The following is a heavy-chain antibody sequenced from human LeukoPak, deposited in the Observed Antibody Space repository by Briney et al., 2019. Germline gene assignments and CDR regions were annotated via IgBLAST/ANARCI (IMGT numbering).Heavy chain of an antibody. J-gene: IGHJ4*02. Sequence: GPLRLSCAASGFTFSSYSMNWVRQAPGKGLEWAPSIRSSSSYIHYADSLKGRFTISRDSAKNSLYLQLNSLRAEDTAVYYCARDQPLPHDYDDYGWLDYWGQGTLVTVSS. CDR3: ARDQPLPHDYDDYGWLDY. CDR2: IRSSSSYI. D-gene: IGHD4-17*01. V-gene: IGHV3-21*01. CDR1: GFTFSSYS.